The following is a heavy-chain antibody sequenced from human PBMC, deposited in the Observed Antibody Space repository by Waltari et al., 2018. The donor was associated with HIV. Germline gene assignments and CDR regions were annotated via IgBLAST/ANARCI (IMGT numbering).Heavy chain of an antibody. J-gene: IGHJ3*02. Sequence: EVQLVESGVGLVRPGGVLRLSCAASGFTVRTPHQGWVRQTPGKGLEYVSVMYSGGTTHYADSVNGRFTISRDSSKSALYLQMNTLRAEDTALYYCARVDRAGTTSGWDVFDIWGQGTMVTVSS. CDR2: MYSGGTT. CDR1: GFTVRTPH. V-gene: IGHV3-66*01. CDR3: ARVDRAGTTSGWDVFDI. D-gene: IGHD1-1*01.